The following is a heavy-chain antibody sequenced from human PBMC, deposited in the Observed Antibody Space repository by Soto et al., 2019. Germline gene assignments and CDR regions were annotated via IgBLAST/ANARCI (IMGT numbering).Heavy chain of an antibody. V-gene: IGHV4-59*01. Sequence: SETLSLTCTVSGGSISSYYWSWIRQPPGKGLEWIGYIYYSGSTNYNPSLKSRVTISVDTSKNQFSLKLSSVTAADTAVYYCARTAAAGSVGLDYWGQGT. J-gene: IGHJ4*02. CDR2: IYYSGST. D-gene: IGHD6-13*01. CDR1: GGSISSYY. CDR3: ARTAAAGSVGLDY.